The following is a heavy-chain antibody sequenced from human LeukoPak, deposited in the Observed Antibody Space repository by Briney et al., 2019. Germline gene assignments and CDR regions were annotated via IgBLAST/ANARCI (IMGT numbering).Heavy chain of an antibody. CDR3: ARDHHRRLYDSQARNTFDI. CDR2: ISYDGSNK. J-gene: IGHJ3*02. V-gene: IGHV3-30*04. Sequence: GSLRLSCAASGFTFSSYAMHWVRQAPGKGLEWVAVISYDGSNKYYADSVKGRFTISRDSSKNSLYLQMNSLRADDTAVYYCARDHHRRLYDSQARNTFDIWGQGTMVTVSS. CDR1: GFTFSSYA. D-gene: IGHD3-22*01.